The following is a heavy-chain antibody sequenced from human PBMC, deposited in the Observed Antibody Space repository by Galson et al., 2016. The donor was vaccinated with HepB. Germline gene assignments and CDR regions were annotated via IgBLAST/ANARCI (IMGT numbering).Heavy chain of an antibody. V-gene: IGHV3-30*02. CDR2: IRYDGTSQ. CDR3: ARDVPLLMVPASPNDPFDF. D-gene: IGHD2-21*02. J-gene: IGHJ3*01. CDR1: GFTFSAYG. Sequence: SLRLSCAASGFTFSAYGMHWVRQAPGKGLEWVAFIRYDGTSQYYTDSVQGRFTIFRDNSNSTLYLQMNALRAEDTAVYFCARDVPLLMVPASPNDPFDFWGPGTMVTVSS.